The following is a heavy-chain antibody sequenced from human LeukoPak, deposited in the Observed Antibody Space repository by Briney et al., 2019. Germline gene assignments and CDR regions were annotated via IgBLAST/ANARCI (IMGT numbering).Heavy chain of an antibody. CDR3: ASLGSGYYYFDY. Sequence: GGSLRLSXAASGFTFSSYAMSWVRQAPGKGLEWVSAISGSGGSTYYADSVKGRFTISRDNSKNTLYLQMNSLRAEDTAVYYCASLGSGYYYFDYWGQGTLVTVSS. J-gene: IGHJ4*02. CDR2: ISGSGGST. CDR1: GFTFSSYA. V-gene: IGHV3-23*01. D-gene: IGHD3-22*01.